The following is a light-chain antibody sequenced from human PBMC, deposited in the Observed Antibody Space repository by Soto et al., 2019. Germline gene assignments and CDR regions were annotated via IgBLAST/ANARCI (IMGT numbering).Light chain of an antibody. CDR3: QQRTNWPPFN. J-gene: IGKJ2*01. CDR1: QSVSTN. CDR2: GAS. Sequence: EIVMTQSPATLSVSPGERGTLSCRASQSVSTNLAWYQQKPGQAPRLLMYGASTRAAGIPARFSGSGSGTDFTLTISSLEPEDFAVYYCQQRTNWPPFNFGQGTKLEIK. V-gene: IGKV3D-15*01.